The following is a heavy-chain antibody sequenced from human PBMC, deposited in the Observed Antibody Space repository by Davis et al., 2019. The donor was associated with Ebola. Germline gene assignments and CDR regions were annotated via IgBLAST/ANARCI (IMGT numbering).Heavy chain of an antibody. V-gene: IGHV1-2*02. D-gene: IGHD6-25*01. Sequence: ASVKVSCKTSGNPFGGYYLHWVRQAPGQGLEWLGWINSDNGDTNYAQKFHGRVTMTRDTSISTAYMELSSLTSAETAIYYCATGGGILNYWGQGTLVTVSS. J-gene: IGHJ4*02. CDR3: ATGGGILNY. CDR1: GNPFGGYY. CDR2: INSDNGDT.